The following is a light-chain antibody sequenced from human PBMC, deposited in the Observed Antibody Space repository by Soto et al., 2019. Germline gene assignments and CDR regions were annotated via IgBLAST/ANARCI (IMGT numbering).Light chain of an antibody. J-gene: IGKJ3*01. CDR1: QNINNY. CDR3: QQFDTLPLT. CDR2: DAS. V-gene: IGKV1-33*01. Sequence: IQMTQSPSSLSASVGDRVTITCQASQNINNYLNWYQQKPGKAPKLLIYDASNLETGVPSRFSGSGSGTDFTVTISSLQTEDFAAYYCQQFDTLPLTFGGATKVDL.